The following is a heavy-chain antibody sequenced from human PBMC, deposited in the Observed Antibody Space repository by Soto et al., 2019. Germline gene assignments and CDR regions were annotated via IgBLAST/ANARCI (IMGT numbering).Heavy chain of an antibody. CDR2: IKSKTDGGTT. V-gene: IGHV3-15*01. Sequence: EVQLVESGGGLEKHGGSLRLSCAASGFTFSNAWMSWVRQAPGKGLEWVGRIKSKTDGGTTDYAAPVKGRFTISRDDSKNTLYLQMNSLKTEDTAVYYCTSSYDILTGYYNWGQGTLVTVSS. D-gene: IGHD3-9*01. CDR1: GFTFSNAW. J-gene: IGHJ4*02. CDR3: TSSYDILTGYYN.